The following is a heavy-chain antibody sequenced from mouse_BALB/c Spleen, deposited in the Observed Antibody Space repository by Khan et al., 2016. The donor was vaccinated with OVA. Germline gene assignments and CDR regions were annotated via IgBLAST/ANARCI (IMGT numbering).Heavy chain of an antibody. Sequence: QVQLQQSGAELARPGASVKLSCKASGYTFTDYYINWVKQRTGQGLEWIGDIYPGNGNTNYNEKFKGKATLTADKSSSTAFMHLSSLTSEDAAVYFCTRSGIGSFAFWGQGTLVTVSA. CDR3: TRSGIGSFAF. CDR2: IYPGNGNT. J-gene: IGHJ3*01. V-gene: IGHV1-77*01. D-gene: IGHD2-14*01. CDR1: GYTFTDYY.